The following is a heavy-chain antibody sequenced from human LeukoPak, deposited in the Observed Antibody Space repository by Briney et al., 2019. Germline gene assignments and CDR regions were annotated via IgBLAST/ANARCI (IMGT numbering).Heavy chain of an antibody. CDR3: ARRSSTENYSALDC. CDR1: GFSFSSYS. CDR2: ISYSSNYI. V-gene: IGHV3-21*01. J-gene: IGHJ4*02. D-gene: IGHD1-7*01. Sequence: PGGSLRLSCAASGFSFSSYSMNWVRQAPGRGLEWVSSISYSSNYIYYADSVKGRFTISRDNARKSLFLQMSSLRAEDTAVYYCARRSSTENYSALDCWGQGTLVTVSS.